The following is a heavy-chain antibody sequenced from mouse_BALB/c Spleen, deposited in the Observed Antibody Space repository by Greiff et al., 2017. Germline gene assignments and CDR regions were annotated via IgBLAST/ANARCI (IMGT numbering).Heavy chain of an antibody. V-gene: IGHV1-31*01. J-gene: IGHJ3*01. D-gene: IGHD2-14*01. CDR2: INPYNGAT. Sequence: EVQLQQSGPELVKPGASVKISCKASGYSFTGYYMHWVKQSHVKSLEWIGRINPYNGATSYNQNFKDKASLTVDKSSSTAYMELHSLTSEDSAVYYCASDYRYDAAWFAYWGQGTLVTVSA. CDR1: GYSFTGYY. CDR3: ASDYRYDAAWFAY.